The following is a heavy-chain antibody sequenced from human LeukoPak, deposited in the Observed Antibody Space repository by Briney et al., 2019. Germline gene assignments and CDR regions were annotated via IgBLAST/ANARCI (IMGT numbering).Heavy chain of an antibody. V-gene: IGHV1-69*04. CDR1: GGTFSSYT. CDR3: ARDPGDGYNLDY. CDR2: IIPILGIA. J-gene: IGHJ4*02. D-gene: IGHD5-24*01. Sequence: SVKVSCKASGGTFSSYTISWVRQAPGQGLEWMGRIIPILGIANYAQKFQGRVTITADKSTSTAYMELSSLRSEDTAVYYRARDPGDGYNLDYWGQGTLVTVSS.